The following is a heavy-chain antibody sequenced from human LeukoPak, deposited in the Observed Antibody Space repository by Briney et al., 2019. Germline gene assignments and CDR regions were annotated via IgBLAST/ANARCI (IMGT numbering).Heavy chain of an antibody. V-gene: IGHV4-4*08. Sequence: PSETLSLTCTVSGGSISSYSWSWIRQPPGKGLECIGYIYDSGSTYYNPSLKSRVTISVDTSKNQFSLKLSSVTAADTAVYYCARMTADAFDIWGRGTMVTVSS. CDR2: IYDSGST. CDR3: ARMTADAFDI. D-gene: IGHD2-21*02. J-gene: IGHJ3*02. CDR1: GGSISSYS.